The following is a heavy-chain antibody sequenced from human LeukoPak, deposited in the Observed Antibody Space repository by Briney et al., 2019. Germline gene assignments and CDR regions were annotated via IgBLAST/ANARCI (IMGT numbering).Heavy chain of an antibody. CDR3: AKDRGYGILTGPFDY. D-gene: IGHD3-9*01. V-gene: IGHV3-30*18. CDR2: ISYDGSNK. J-gene: IGHJ4*02. Sequence: GGSLRLSCAASGFTFSSYGMHWVRQAPGKGLEWVAVISYDGSNKYYADSVKGRFTISRDNSKNTLYLQMNSLRAEDTAVYYCAKDRGYGILTGPFDYWGQGTLVTVSS. CDR1: GFTFSSYG.